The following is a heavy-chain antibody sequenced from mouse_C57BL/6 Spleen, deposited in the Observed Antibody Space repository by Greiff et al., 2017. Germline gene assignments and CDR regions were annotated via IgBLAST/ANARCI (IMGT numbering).Heavy chain of an antibody. CDR3: ARSDYGNYFDY. J-gene: IGHJ2*01. V-gene: IGHV1-53*01. CDR2: INPSNGGT. Sequence: QVQLQQPGTELVKPGASVKLACKASGYTFTSYWMHWVKQRPGQGLEWIGNINPSNGGTNYNEKFKSKATLAVDKSSSTAYMQLSSLTSEDSAVYYCARSDYGNYFDYWGQGTTLTVSS. CDR1: GYTFTSYW. D-gene: IGHD1-1*01.